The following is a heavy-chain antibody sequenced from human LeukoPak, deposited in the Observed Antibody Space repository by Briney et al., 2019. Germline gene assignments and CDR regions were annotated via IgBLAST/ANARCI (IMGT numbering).Heavy chain of an antibody. CDR3: ATGEGEYYSDSSGYFGFDY. J-gene: IGHJ4*02. CDR1: GFTFSNYA. D-gene: IGHD3-22*01. Sequence: SGGSLRLSCAASGFTFSNYAMHWVRQAPGKGLEWVAVISFDGGNKYYADSVKGRFTISRDNSKNTLYLQMNSLRAGDTAVYYCATGEGEYYSDSSGYFGFDYWGQGTLVTVSS. V-gene: IGHV3-30*04. CDR2: ISFDGGNK.